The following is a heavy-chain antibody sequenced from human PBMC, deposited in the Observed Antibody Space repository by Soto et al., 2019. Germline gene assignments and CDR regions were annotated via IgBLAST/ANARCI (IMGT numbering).Heavy chain of an antibody. CDR3: ARAFSSGWGGDFDD. CDR2: IIPLFGTP. V-gene: IGHV1-69*06. CDR1: GGTFSSYA. Sequence: HVQLVPSGAEVKQPGSSVKVSCKAFGGTFSSYALSWVRQAPGQGLEWMGGIIPLFGTPNYAQNFQGRVTITADKSTRTAYMELASLRYADTAVYYCARAFSSGWGGDFDDWDQGTLVIVSS. D-gene: IGHD6-19*01. J-gene: IGHJ4*02.